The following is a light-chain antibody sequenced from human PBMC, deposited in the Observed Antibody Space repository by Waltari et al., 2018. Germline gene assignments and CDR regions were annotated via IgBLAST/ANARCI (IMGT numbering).Light chain of an antibody. J-gene: IGLJ3*02. CDR3: CSYAGSYTWV. CDR2: DVT. V-gene: IGLV2-11*01. Sequence: SALTQPRSVSGSPGPSVTISCTGTTNDLGSYNYVSWYQQHPGKAPKLIILDVTKRPSGVPDRLSGSKSGNTASLTISGLRAEDEAEYYCCSYAGSYTWVFGGGTKLTV. CDR1: TNDLGSYNY.